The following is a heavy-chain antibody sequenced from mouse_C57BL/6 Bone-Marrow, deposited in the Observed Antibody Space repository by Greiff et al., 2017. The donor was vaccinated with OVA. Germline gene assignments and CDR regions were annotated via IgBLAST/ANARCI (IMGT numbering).Heavy chain of an antibody. CDR3: ARHGTGPWFAY. V-gene: IGHV5-6*01. CDR1: GFTFSSYG. Sequence: DVHLVESGGDLVKPGGSLKLSCAASGFTFSSYGLSWVRQTPDKKLEWVATISSGGSYTYYPDSVKGRFTISRDNAKNTLYLQMSSLKSEDTAMYYCARHGTGPWFAYWGQGTLVTVSA. D-gene: IGHD4-1*01. CDR2: ISSGGSYT. J-gene: IGHJ3*01.